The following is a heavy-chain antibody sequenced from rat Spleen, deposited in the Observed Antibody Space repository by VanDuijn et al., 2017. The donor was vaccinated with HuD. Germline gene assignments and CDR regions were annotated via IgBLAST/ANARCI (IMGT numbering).Heavy chain of an antibody. CDR2: INWGGSST. CDR3: SKVLGNWFAN. J-gene: IGHJ3*01. D-gene: IGHD5-1*01. Sequence: EVKLVESGGGLVQPGRSLKLSCAASGFTFDDYGMAWVRQAPKNGLEWVASINWGGSSTYYPDNVKGRFTISRDNAKNALYLQMNNLRSEDTAIYYCSKVLGNWFANWGQGTLVTVSS. V-gene: IGHV5-36*01. CDR1: GFTFDDYG.